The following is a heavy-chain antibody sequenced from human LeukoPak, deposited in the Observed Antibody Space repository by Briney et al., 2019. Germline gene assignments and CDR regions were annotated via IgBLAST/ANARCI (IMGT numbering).Heavy chain of an antibody. D-gene: IGHD3-10*01. V-gene: IGHV3-30*04. J-gene: IGHJ4*02. CDR3: VIDLYPYGSGSSASNI. CDR1: GFTFSSYA. CDR2: ISYDGSNK. Sequence: GGSLRLSCAASGFTFSSYAMHWVGQGPGKGLEWVAVISYDGSNKYYADSVRGRFTISRDNSKNTLYLQMNSLRAEDTAVYYCVIDLYPYGSGSSASNICGQRTLVTVSS.